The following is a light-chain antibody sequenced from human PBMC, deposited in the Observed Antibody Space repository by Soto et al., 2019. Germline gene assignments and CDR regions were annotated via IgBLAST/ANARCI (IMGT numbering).Light chain of an antibody. Sequence: EIVLTQSPATLSLSPGERATLSCRASQSVSSYFAWYQQKPGQAPRLLIYDASNRATGIPARFSGSGSVTDFTLTISSLEPEDFAVYYCQQRSNWPPWTFGQGTKVEIK. CDR2: DAS. J-gene: IGKJ1*01. V-gene: IGKV3-11*01. CDR1: QSVSSY. CDR3: QQRSNWPPWT.